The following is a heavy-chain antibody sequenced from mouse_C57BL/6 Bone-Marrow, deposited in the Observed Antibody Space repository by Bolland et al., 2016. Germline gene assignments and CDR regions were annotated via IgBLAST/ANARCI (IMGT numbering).Heavy chain of an antibody. V-gene: IGHV14-1*01. CDR3: TNYYGSSSLDY. CDR2: EDGDT. Sequence: EDGDTEYAPKFQGKATMTADTSSNTAYLQLSSLTSEDTAVYYCTNYYGSSSLDYWGQGTT. J-gene: IGHJ2*01. D-gene: IGHD1-1*01.